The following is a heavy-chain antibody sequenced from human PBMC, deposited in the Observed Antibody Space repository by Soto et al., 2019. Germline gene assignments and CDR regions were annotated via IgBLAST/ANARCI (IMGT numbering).Heavy chain of an antibody. Sequence: PTETLPLTWGVYGGSFSGYYWIWFRLPPGKAQEWIGEINHSGSTNYNPSLKSRVTISVDTSKNQFSLKLSSVTAADTAVYYCARGGAMVRGSHWFETCGQGHLVT. J-gene: IGHJ5*02. CDR1: GGSFSGYY. CDR2: INHSGST. V-gene: IGHV4-34*01. CDR3: ARGGAMVRGSHWFET. D-gene: IGHD3-10*01.